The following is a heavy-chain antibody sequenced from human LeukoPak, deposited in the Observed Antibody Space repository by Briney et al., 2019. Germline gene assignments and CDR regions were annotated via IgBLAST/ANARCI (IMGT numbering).Heavy chain of an antibody. CDR1: GGSISSYY. CDR3: ARQGGYDFLYYYYYYMDV. Sequence: SETLSLTCTVSGGSISSYYWSWIRQPPGKGLEWIGSIYYSGSTYYNPSLKSRVTISVDTSKNQFSLKLSSVTAADTAVYYCARQGGYDFLYYYYYYMDVWGKGTTVTISS. J-gene: IGHJ6*03. V-gene: IGHV4-59*05. D-gene: IGHD3-3*01. CDR2: IYYSGST.